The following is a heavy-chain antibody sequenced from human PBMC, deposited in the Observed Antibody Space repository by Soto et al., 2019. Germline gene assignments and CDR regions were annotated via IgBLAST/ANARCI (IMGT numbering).Heavy chain of an antibody. CDR2: IDPNDSYT. CDR1: GYTFTGHW. CDR3: TRHTGYDSSLDY. Sequence: GESLKISCQGSGYTFTGHWISWVRQMPGKGLGWRGRIDPNDSYTDYSPTVQSHVTMSADKSKNTAYLQWSSPQASDTAVYYFTRHTGYDSSLDYWGQGTLVTVSS. V-gene: IGHV5-10-1*01. D-gene: IGHD5-12*01. J-gene: IGHJ4*02.